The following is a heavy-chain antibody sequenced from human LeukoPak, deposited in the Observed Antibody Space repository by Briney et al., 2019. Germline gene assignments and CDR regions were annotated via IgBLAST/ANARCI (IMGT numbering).Heavy chain of an antibody. CDR3: AKRLGDPRAFDY. CDR2: ISGTSGTI. CDR1: GFTFSNYA. D-gene: IGHD2-21*02. J-gene: IGHJ4*02. V-gene: IGHV3-23*01. Sequence: GGSLRLSCAASGFTFSNYAMSWVRRAPGKGLEWVSGISGTSGTINYAAPVKGRFTISRDNSKNTLYLQMNSLRVDDMAVYYCAKRLGDPRAFDYWGQGTLVTV.